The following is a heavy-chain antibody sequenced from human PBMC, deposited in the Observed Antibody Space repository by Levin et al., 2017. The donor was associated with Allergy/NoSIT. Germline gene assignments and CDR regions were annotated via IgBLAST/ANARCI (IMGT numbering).Heavy chain of an antibody. D-gene: IGHD3-16*01. CDR1: GFTFTNAW. CDR2: IKSKTDGGTT. J-gene: IGHJ4*02. Sequence: GGSLRLSCAASGFTFTNAWMSWVRQAPGKGLEWVGHIKSKTDGGTTDYAAPVKGRFTISRDDSKSTLYLQMNSLKTEDTAVYFCTMDFLGGMGNWGQGTLVTVSS. CDR3: TMDFLGGMGN. V-gene: IGHV3-15*01.